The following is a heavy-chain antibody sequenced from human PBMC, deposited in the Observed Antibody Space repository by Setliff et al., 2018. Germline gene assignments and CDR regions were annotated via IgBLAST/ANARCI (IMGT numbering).Heavy chain of an antibody. CDR2: IGASGDRT. CDR3: ARDPNGDYVGAFDP. CDR1: GFTFRKYW. D-gene: IGHD4-17*01. J-gene: IGHJ5*02. V-gene: IGHV3-23*01. Sequence: GGSLRLSCGASGFTFRKYWMYWVRQAPGKGLEWVSSIGASGDRTYYADSVKGRFTISRDNSRNSLYLQMNSLRVEDTASYYCARDPNGDYVGAFDPWGQGILVTVSS.